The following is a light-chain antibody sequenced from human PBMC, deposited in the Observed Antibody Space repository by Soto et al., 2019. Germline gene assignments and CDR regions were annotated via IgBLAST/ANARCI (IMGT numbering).Light chain of an antibody. CDR3: QQSYSTVT. J-gene: IGKJ1*01. V-gene: IGKV1-39*01. CDR2: AAS. Sequence: DIQITPSPSSLSSSVGDRFTITCLASQSISSYLNWYQQKPGKAPKLLIYAASSLQSGVPSRFSGSGSGTDFTLTISSLQPEDFATYYCQQSYSTVTFGQGTKVDIK. CDR1: QSISSY.